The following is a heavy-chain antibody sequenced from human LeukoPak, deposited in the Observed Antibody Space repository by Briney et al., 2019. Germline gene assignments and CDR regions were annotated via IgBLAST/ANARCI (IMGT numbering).Heavy chain of an antibody. CDR3: ARRANTGYSSGWYVGYFDY. CDR2: ISSSSSYI. Sequence: GGSLRLSCAASGFTFSSYSMNWVRQAPGKGLEWVSSISSSSSYIYYADSVKGRFTISRDNAKNSLHLQMNSLRAEDTAVYYCARRANTGYSSGWYVGYFDYWGQGTLVTVSS. J-gene: IGHJ4*02. D-gene: IGHD6-19*01. V-gene: IGHV3-21*01. CDR1: GFTFSSYS.